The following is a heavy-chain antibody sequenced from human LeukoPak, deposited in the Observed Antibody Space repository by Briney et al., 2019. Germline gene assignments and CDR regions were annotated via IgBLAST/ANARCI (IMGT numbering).Heavy chain of an antibody. V-gene: IGHV1-46*01. J-gene: IGHJ4*02. CDR2: INPSGGST. D-gene: IGHD2-2*01. CDR1: GYTFTSYY. Sequence: ASVKVSCKASGYTFTSYYMHWVRQAPGQGLEWMGIINPSGGSTSYAQKFQGRVTMTRDTSTSTVYMELSSLRSEDTAVYYCARDACSSTSCYLFDYWGQGTLVTVSS. CDR3: ARDACSSTSCYLFDY.